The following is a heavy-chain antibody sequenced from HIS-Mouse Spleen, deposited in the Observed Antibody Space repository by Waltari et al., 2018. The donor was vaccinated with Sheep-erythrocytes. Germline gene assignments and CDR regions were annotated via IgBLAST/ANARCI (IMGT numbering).Heavy chain of an antibody. CDR3: ARGYCSSTSCYGYFQH. D-gene: IGHD2-2*01. CDR2: INPNRGGT. V-gene: IGHV1-2*02. Sequence: QVQLVQSGAEVKKPGASVKVSCKASGYTFTGYYMHWVRQAPGQGLEWMGWINPNRGGTTYAQKFQGRVTMTRDTSISTAYMELSRLRSDDTAVYYCARGYCSSTSCYGYFQHWGQGTLVTVSS. CDR1: GYTFTGYY. J-gene: IGHJ1*01.